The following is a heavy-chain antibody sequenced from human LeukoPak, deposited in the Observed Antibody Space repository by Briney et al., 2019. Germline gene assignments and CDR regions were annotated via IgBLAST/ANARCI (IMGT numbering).Heavy chain of an antibody. V-gene: IGHV1-18*01. D-gene: IGHD3-16*02. CDR1: GYTFTSYG. CDR3: ARVKAISLDFRYDY. CDR2: ISAYNGNT. Sequence: ASVKVSCKASGYTFTSYGISWVRQAPGQGLEWMGWISAYNGNTNYAQKFQGRVTMTRDTSISTAYMELSRLRSDDTAVYYCARVKAISLDFRYDYWGQGTLVTVSS. J-gene: IGHJ4*02.